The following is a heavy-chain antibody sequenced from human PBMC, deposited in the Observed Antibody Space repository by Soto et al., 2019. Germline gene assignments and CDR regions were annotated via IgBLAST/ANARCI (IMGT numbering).Heavy chain of an antibody. Sequence: SETLSLACTVSGGSISGGVYYWSWILQHPGKGLEWIGYIYYSGITYYNPSLKSRVTISVDTSKNQFSLKLSSVTAADTAVYYCARDSGYYPYGMDVWGQGTTVTVSS. CDR3: ARDSGYYPYGMDV. V-gene: IGHV4-31*03. CDR1: GGSISGGVYY. D-gene: IGHD3-22*01. CDR2: IYYSGIT. J-gene: IGHJ6*02.